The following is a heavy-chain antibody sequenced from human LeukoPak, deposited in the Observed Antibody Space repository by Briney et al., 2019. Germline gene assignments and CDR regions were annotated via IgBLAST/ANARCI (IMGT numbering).Heavy chain of an antibody. Sequence: SETLSLTCAVSGGSISSRNWWSWVRQPPGKGLEWIGDIYHSGSINYNPSLKSRVTVSVDKSKNQLSLRLTSVTAADTAVYYCARDNGAIRAYYYHGMDVWGQGTTVTVSS. CDR3: ARDNGAIRAYYYHGMDV. J-gene: IGHJ6*02. V-gene: IGHV4-4*02. CDR1: GGSISSRNW. D-gene: IGHD2-8*01. CDR2: IYHSGSI.